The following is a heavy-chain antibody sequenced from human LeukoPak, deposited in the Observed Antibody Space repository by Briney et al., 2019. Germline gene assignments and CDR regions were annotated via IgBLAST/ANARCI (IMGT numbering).Heavy chain of an antibody. V-gene: IGHV3-23*01. Sequence: GGSLRLSCAASGFTLSSYAMTWVRQAPGRGLEWVSSVDGGGGGTYYADSVKGRFTISRDNSKDTLYLQMNGLRAEDTAVYFCAKQSAGSAAWYSLHYDFWGQGTLVTVSS. CDR2: VDGGGGGT. J-gene: IGHJ4*02. D-gene: IGHD6-13*01. CDR3: AKQSAGSAAWYSLHYDF. CDR1: GFTLSSYA.